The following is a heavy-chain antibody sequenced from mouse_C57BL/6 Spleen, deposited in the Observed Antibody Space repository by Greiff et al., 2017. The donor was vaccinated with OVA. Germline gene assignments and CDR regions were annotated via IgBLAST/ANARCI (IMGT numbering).Heavy chain of an antibody. V-gene: IGHV1-72*01. CDR2: IDPNSGGT. J-gene: IGHJ1*03. CDR1: GYTFTSYW. Sequence: QVQLQQPGAELVKPGASVKLSCKASGYTFTSYWMHWVKQRPGRGLEWIGRIDPNSGGTTYNEKFKSKATLTVDKPSSTAYMQLSSLTSEDSAVYYCTYDYDALNWYFDVWGTGTTVTVSS. CDR3: TYDYDALNWYFDV. D-gene: IGHD2-4*01.